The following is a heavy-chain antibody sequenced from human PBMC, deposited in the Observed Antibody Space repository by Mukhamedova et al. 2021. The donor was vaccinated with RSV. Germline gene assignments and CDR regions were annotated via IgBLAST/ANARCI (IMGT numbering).Heavy chain of an antibody. CDR3: ARGPRRLDRIYDGLGSYYNV. V-gene: IGHV4-34*01. D-gene: IGHD3-10*01. J-gene: IGHJ4*02. Sequence: IRQPPGKGLEWIGEINHSGSTNYNPSLKSRVTISVDTSKNQFSLKLSSVTAADTAVYYCARGPRRLDRIYDGLGSYYNVWGQGT. CDR2: INHSGST.